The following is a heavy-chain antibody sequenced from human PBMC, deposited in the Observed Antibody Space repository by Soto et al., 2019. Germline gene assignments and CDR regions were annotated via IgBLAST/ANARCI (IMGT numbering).Heavy chain of an antibody. D-gene: IGHD3-9*01. J-gene: IGHJ4*02. V-gene: IGHV3-30*18. CDR1: GFTFSNYG. Sequence: GGSLRLSCAASGFTFSNYGMHWVRQAPEKGLEWVAIISYDGSTKFHAGSVKGRFTISRDNSKNTLYLQMSSLRVEDTAVYFCAKKYDNLTGYSAIDSWGQGTLVTVSS. CDR2: ISYDGSTK. CDR3: AKKYDNLTGYSAIDS.